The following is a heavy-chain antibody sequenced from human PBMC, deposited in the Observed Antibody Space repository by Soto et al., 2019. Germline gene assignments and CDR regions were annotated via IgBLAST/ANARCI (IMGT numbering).Heavy chain of an antibody. D-gene: IGHD3-9*01. CDR3: ARECIRYFDWLPMVNYGMDV. CDR2: IKQDGSEK. J-gene: IGHJ6*02. CDR1: GFTFSSYW. V-gene: IGHV3-7*01. Sequence: PGGSLRLSCAASGFTFSSYWMSWVRQAPGKGLEWVANIKQDGSEKYYVDSVKGRFTISRDNAKNSLYLQMNSLRAEDTAVYYCARECIRYFDWLPMVNYGMDVWGQGTTVTVSS.